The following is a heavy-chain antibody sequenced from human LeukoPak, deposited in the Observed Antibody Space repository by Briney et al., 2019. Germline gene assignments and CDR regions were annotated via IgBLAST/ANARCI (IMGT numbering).Heavy chain of an antibody. V-gene: IGHV3-21*01. D-gene: IGHD6-13*01. CDR2: ISSSSSYI. CDR3: ARDSSRTAFDY. J-gene: IGHJ4*02. CDR1: GFAFSTYE. Sequence: GGSLRLSCAASGFAFSTYEMNWVRQAPGKGLEWVSSISSSSSYIYYADSVKGRFTISRDNAKNSLYLQMNSLRAEDTAVYYCARDSSRTAFDYWGQGTLVTVSS.